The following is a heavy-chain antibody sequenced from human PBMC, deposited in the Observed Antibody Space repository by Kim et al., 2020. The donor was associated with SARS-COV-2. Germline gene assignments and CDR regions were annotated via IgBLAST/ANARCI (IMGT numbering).Heavy chain of an antibody. CDR1: GFTVSSNY. CDR2: IYSGGST. J-gene: IGHJ4*02. CDR3: AREGWEVVEMATTVYYFDY. V-gene: IGHV3-66*02. Sequence: GGSLRLSCAASGFTVSSNYMSWVRQAPGKGLEWVSVIYSGGSTYYADSVKGRFTISRDNSKNTLYLQMNSLRAEDTAVYYCAREGWEVVEMATTVYYFDYWGQGTLVTVSS. D-gene: IGHD5-12*01.